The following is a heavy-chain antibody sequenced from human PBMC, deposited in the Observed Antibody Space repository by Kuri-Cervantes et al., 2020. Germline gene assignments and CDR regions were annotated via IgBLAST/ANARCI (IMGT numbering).Heavy chain of an antibody. CDR2: IDQSGGT. V-gene: IGHV4-34*01. Sequence: SETLSLTCAVYGGSFGGYYWSWIRQPPGKGLEWIGEIDQSGGTNYNPSLKSRVTISVETSNNQFSLKLSSVTAADTAVYYCARWGFGDSYYYMNVWGKGTTVTVSS. CDR1: GGSFGGYY. D-gene: IGHD3-16*01. CDR3: ARWGFGDSYYYMNV. J-gene: IGHJ6*03.